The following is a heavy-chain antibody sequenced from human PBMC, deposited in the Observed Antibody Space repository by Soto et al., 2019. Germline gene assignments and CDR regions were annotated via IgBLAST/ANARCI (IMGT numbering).Heavy chain of an antibody. CDR1: GGSFSGYY. Sequence: PWETLSLTCAVYGGSFSGYYWSWIRQPPGKGLEWIGEINHSGSTNYNPSLKSRVTISVDTSKNQFSLKLSSVTAADTAVYYCARGPRRGSGSYSGNNHRRWWFDPWGQGTLVTVSS. J-gene: IGHJ5*02. CDR3: ARGPRRGSGSYSGNNHRRWWFDP. CDR2: INHSGST. V-gene: IGHV4-34*01. D-gene: IGHD3-10*01.